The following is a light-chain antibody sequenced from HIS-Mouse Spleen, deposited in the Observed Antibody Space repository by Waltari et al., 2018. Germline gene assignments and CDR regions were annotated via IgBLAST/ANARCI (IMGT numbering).Light chain of an antibody. CDR2: DVS. Sequence: QSALTQPASVSGSPGQSITVSCTGTSTDVGGYHDVSWYQQPPGNAPKLMIYDVSNRPSGVSNRFSGSKSGNTASLTISGLQAEDEADYYCSSYTSSSTYVFGTGTKVTVL. CDR1: STDVGGYHD. V-gene: IGLV2-14*03. J-gene: IGLJ1*01. CDR3: SSYTSSSTYV.